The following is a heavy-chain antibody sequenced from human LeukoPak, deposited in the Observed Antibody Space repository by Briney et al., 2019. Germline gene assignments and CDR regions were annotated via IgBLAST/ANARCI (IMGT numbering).Heavy chain of an antibody. J-gene: IGHJ4*02. D-gene: IGHD5-12*01. Sequence: ASVKVSCKASGYTFTGYYMHWVRQAPGQGLEWMGWINPNSGGTNYAQKFRGRVTMTKDTSISTAYMELSGLTSDDTAVYYCARDGSFDYWGQGTLVTVSS. CDR2: INPNSGGT. CDR3: ARDGSFDY. CDR1: GYTFTGYY. V-gene: IGHV1-2*02.